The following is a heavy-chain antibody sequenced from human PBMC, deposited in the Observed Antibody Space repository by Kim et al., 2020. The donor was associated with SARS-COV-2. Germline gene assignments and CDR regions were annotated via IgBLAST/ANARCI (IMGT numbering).Heavy chain of an antibody. Sequence: ASVKVSCKASGYTFTSYYMHWVRQAPGQGLEWMGIINPSGGSTSYAQKFQGRVTMTRDTSTSTVYMELSSLRSEDTAVYYCASDLPSETYYDFWSGVRYYYYYMDVWGKGTTVTVSS. CDR1: GYTFTSYY. CDR3: ASDLPSETYYDFWSGVRYYYYYMDV. J-gene: IGHJ6*03. D-gene: IGHD3-3*01. CDR2: INPSGGST. V-gene: IGHV1-46*01.